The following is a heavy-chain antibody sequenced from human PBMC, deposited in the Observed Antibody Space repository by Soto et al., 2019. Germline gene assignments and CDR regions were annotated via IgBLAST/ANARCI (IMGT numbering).Heavy chain of an antibody. Sequence: GGSLRLSCAASGFTFNTYAMTWVRQAPGKGLEWVSTITGSGESSYYADSVKGRFTISRDNSKNALYLHMNSLRGEDTAVYFCAKAGGDCSGGSCYSGQGDYWGQGTLVTVSS. CDR2: ITGSGESS. CDR1: GFTFNTYA. V-gene: IGHV3-23*01. J-gene: IGHJ4*02. D-gene: IGHD2-15*01. CDR3: AKAGGDCSGGSCYSGQGDY.